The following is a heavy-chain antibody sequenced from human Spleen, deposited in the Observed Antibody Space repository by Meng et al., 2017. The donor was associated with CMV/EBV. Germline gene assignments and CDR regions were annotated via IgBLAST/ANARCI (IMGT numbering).Heavy chain of an antibody. V-gene: IGHV3-21*01. D-gene: IGHD4-17*01. J-gene: IGHJ4*02. CDR1: GLTFRSYG. CDR3: ARDRGLRETEDFDY. Sequence: ACGLTFRSYGMNWVRQAPGKGLEWVSSISSSSGYVYYADSLKGRFNISRDNAKKSLYLQMNNLRAEDTAVYYCARDRGLRETEDFDYWGQGTLVTVSS. CDR2: ISSSSGYV.